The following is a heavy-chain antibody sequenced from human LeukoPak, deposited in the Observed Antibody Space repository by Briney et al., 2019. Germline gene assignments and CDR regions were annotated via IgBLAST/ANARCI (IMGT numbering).Heavy chain of an antibody. D-gene: IGHD5-12*01. V-gene: IGHV3-30*18. Sequence: TGGSLRLSCAASGFTFNTYGMHWVRQAPGKGLEWVTFISYDGSNKYYADSVKGRFTISRDNSKNTLYLQMNILSVEDTAVYYCAKDRLRGTLAANDYWGQGTLVTVSS. J-gene: IGHJ4*02. CDR2: ISYDGSNK. CDR3: AKDRLRGTLAANDY. CDR1: GFTFNTYG.